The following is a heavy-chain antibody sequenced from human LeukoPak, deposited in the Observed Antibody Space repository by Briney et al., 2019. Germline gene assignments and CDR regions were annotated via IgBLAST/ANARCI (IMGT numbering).Heavy chain of an antibody. D-gene: IGHD4-17*01. CDR2: GDGDGSHS. J-gene: IGHJ4*02. CDR1: GFTLGNYW. V-gene: IGHV3-74*03. Sequence: PGGSLRLSCAASGFTLGNYWMHWVRQAPGKGLVWVPRGDGDGSHSTYADSVKGRFTISRDNAKNTLYLQMNRLTGEDTAVYYCAYSDHFDTWGQGTLVTVSS. CDR3: AYSDHFDT.